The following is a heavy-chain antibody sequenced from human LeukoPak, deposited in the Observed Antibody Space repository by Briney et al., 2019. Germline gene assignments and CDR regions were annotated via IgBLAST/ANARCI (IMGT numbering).Heavy chain of an antibody. D-gene: IGHD3-3*01. J-gene: IGHJ5*02. CDR3: ARADYDFWSGQPLNWFDP. CDR2: INHSGST. V-gene: IGHV4-34*01. CDR1: GGSFSGYY. Sequence: SETLSLTCAVYGGSFSGYYWSWIRQPPGKGLEWIGEINHSGSTNYNPSLKSRVTISVDTSKNQFSLKLSSVTAADTAVYYCARADYDFWSGQPLNWFDPWGQGTLVTVSS.